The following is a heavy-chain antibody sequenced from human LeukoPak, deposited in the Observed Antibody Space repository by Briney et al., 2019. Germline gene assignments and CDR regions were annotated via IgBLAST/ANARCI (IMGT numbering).Heavy chain of an antibody. J-gene: IGHJ4*02. CDR1: GGSFSGYY. Sequence: SETLSLTCAVYGGSFSGYYWSWIRQPPGKGLEWIGEINHSGSTNYNPSLKSRVTISVDTCKNQFSLKLSSVAAADTAVYYCARGKRGKGLKTYYYDSSGYWPIDYWGQGTLVTVSS. D-gene: IGHD3-22*01. V-gene: IGHV4-34*01. CDR3: ARGKRGKGLKTYYYDSSGYWPIDY. CDR2: INHSGST.